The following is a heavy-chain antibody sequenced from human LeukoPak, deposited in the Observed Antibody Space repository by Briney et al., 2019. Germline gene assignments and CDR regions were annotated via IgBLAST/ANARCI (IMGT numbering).Heavy chain of an antibody. CDR1: GGSISSSSYY. CDR3: ARHSGAYSNYGTFDP. D-gene: IGHD4-11*01. V-gene: IGHV4-39*01. Sequence: SETLSLTCTVSGGSISSSSYYWGWIRQPPGKGLEWIGSIYYSGSTYYNPSLKSRVTISVDTSKNQFSLKLSSVTAADTAVYYCARHSGAYSNYGTFDPWGQGTLVTVSS. CDR2: IYYSGST. J-gene: IGHJ5*02.